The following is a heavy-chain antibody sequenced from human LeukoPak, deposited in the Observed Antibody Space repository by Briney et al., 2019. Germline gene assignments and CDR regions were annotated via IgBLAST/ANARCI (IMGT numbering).Heavy chain of an antibody. J-gene: IGHJ4*02. CDR1: GGSVSSGSYY. CDR2: IYYSGST. V-gene: IGHV4-61*01. Sequence: PSETLSLTCTVSGGSVSSGSYYWSWIRQPPGKGLEWIGYIYYSGSTNYNPSLKSRVTISADTSKNQFSLKLSSVTAADTAVYYCAREGLYGDYVWSLDYWGQGTLVTVSS. D-gene: IGHD4-17*01. CDR3: AREGLYGDYVWSLDY.